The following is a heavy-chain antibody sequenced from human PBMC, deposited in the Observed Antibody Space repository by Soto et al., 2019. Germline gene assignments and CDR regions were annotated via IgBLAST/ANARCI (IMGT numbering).Heavy chain of an antibody. CDR1: GGTFSSHA. D-gene: IGHD1-26*01. J-gene: IGHJ4*02. Sequence: QVQLVQSGAEVKKPGSSVKVSCKASGGTFSSHAISWVRQAPGQGLEWMGGIIPIFGTANYVQKFQGRVTISADKSTSPAYMEVRSLRSEDTAVYYCARGWETVGATTTFAYWGQGTLVTVSS. CDR2: IIPIFGTA. CDR3: ARGWETVGATTTFAY. V-gene: IGHV1-69*06.